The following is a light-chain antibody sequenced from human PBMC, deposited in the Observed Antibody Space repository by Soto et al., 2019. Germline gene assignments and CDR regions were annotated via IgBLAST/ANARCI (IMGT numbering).Light chain of an antibody. CDR3: QQYGSPLT. V-gene: IGKV3-20*01. J-gene: IGKJ4*01. Sequence: EIVLTQSPGTLSLSPGERATLSCRASQSVSSSYLAWYQQKPVQAPRLLIYGASSRATGIPDRFSGSGSGTDFTLTISRLEPEDFAVYYCQQYGSPLTFGGGTRWIS. CDR2: GAS. CDR1: QSVSSSY.